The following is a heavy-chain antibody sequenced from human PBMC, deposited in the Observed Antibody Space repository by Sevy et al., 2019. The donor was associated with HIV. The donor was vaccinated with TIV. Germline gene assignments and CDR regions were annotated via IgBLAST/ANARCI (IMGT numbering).Heavy chain of an antibody. CDR1: GLTVGSLS. Sequence: GGSLRLSCVASGLTVGSLSINWVRQAPGKGLEWVSLIYSAGTTFYSDSVKGRFIISRDNSNNTLDLQMNSLRAEDTAIYYCARIKGASSSYAMDVWGQGTTVTVSS. J-gene: IGHJ6*02. V-gene: IGHV3-53*01. CDR2: IYSAGTT. D-gene: IGHD2-2*01. CDR3: ARIKGASSSYAMDV.